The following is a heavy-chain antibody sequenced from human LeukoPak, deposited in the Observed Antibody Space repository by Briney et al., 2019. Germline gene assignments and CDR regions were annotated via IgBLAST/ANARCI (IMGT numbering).Heavy chain of an antibody. CDR1: GYTFTKYG. J-gene: IGHJ4*02. Sequence: ASVKVSCKASGYTFTKYGISWARLAPGQGLEWMGWISAYNGNTNYAQNLQGRVTMTTDTSTSTAYMELRGLRSDDTAVYYCARGAVAGSDYFDYWGQGTLVTVSS. CDR3: ARGAVAGSDYFDY. V-gene: IGHV1-18*01. CDR2: ISAYNGNT. D-gene: IGHD6-19*01.